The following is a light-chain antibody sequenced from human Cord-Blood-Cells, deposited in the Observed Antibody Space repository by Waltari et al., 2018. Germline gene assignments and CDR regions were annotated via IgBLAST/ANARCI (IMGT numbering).Light chain of an antibody. CDR3: QQYYSYQWT. CDR1: QGICSS. CDR2: AAS. J-gene: IGKJ1*01. V-gene: IGKV1-8*01. Sequence: ALRMTQAPSSFSASTGDRVTITCRASQGICSSLTWYQQKPGKAPKLLIYAASTLQSGGPSRFRGSGSETDFTLTIGCLQSEDLATYYCQQYYSYQWTFGQGTNVEIK.